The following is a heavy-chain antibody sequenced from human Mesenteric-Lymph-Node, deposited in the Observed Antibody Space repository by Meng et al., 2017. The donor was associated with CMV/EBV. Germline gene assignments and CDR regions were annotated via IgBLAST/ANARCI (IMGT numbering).Heavy chain of an antibody. D-gene: IGHD2/OR15-2a*01. V-gene: IGHV1-2*06. CDR1: GYTFTDFY. CDR2: INPNSGVS. CDR3: ARDNVNPEGFDP. Sequence: QVQLVQTRPEVGKPGVPVMCSCKASGYTFTDFYIHWVRQAPGQGLEWMGRINPNSGVSNSAQNFQGRVTMTRDTSISTAYMALGRLTSDDTAVYYCARDNVNPEGFDPWGQGTLVTVSS. J-gene: IGHJ5*02.